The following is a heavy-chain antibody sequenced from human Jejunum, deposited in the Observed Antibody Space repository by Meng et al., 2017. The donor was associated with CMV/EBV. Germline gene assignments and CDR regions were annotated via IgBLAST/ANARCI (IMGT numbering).Heavy chain of an antibody. CDR3: ARARGKQLGLFDY. D-gene: IGHD6-6*01. Sequence: VSGGSLSTSSWSWIRQPPGKGLEWIGYIYYSGNTNYNPSLKSRATISVDTSKNQFSLKLISVTAADTALYYCARARGKQLGLFDYWGQGTLVTVSS. V-gene: IGHV4-59*01. J-gene: IGHJ4*02. CDR1: GGSLSTSS. CDR2: IYYSGNT.